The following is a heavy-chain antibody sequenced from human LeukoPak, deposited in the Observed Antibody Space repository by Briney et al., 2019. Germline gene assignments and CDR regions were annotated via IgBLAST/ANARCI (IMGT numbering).Heavy chain of an antibody. CDR3: ARAGAGTTQRPFDY. J-gene: IGHJ4*02. V-gene: IGHV4-59*01. D-gene: IGHD1-1*01. CDR1: GGSISSFY. CDR2: IYYTGST. Sequence: SETLSLTCTVSGGSISSFYWSWIRQPPGKGLEWIGYIYYTGSTNYNSSLKSRVTISVDTSKNQFSLKLSSVTAADTAVYYCARAGAGTTQRPFDYWGQGTLVTVSS.